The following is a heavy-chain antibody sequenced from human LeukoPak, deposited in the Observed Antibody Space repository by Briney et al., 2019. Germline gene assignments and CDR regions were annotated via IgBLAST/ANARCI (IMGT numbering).Heavy chain of an antibody. CDR1: GFTFSSYA. Sequence: GGSLRLSCAASGFTFSSYAMHWVRQAPGKGLEWVAVISYDGSNKYYADSVKGRFTISRDNSKNTLYLQMNSLRAEDTAVYYCARASLEWLYYYYGMDVWGQGTTVTVSS. J-gene: IGHJ6*02. CDR3: ARASLEWLYYYYGMDV. D-gene: IGHD3-3*01. V-gene: IGHV3-30-3*01. CDR2: ISYDGSNK.